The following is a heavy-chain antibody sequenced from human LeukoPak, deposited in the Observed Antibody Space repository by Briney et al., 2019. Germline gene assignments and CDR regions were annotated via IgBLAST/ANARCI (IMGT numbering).Heavy chain of an antibody. CDR2: IYSGGSA. Sequence: GGSLRLSCAASGFTVSSNYMGWVRQAPGKGLDWVSVIYSGGSAYYADSVKGRFTISRDSSKNILHLQMNSLTAEDTAVYYCARGSSLAAVARGFDYWGQGTLVIVSS. CDR1: GFTVSSNY. CDR3: ARGSSLAAVARGFDY. D-gene: IGHD6-19*01. V-gene: IGHV3-66*02. J-gene: IGHJ4*02.